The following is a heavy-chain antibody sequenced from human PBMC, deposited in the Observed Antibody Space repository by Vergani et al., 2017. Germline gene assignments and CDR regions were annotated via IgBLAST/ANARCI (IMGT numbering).Heavy chain of an antibody. Sequence: EVQLVESGGGLVKPGGSLRLSCAASGFTFSSYSMNWVRQAPGKGLEWVSSISSSSSYIYYADSVKGRFTIYRDNAKNSLFLQMNSLRAEDTAVYYCARDQIAAAVPNRFDPWGQGTLVTVSS. CDR3: ARDQIAAAVPNRFDP. CDR1: GFTFSSYS. CDR2: ISSSSSYI. J-gene: IGHJ5*02. D-gene: IGHD6-13*01. V-gene: IGHV3-21*01.